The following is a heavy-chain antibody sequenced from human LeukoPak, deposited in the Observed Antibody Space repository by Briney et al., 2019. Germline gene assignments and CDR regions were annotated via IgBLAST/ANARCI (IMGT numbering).Heavy chain of an antibody. CDR2: IYYSGST. D-gene: IGHD2-2*01. CDR3: ARQERRWQLLGVPAAMAMDV. V-gene: IGHV4-39*07. CDR1: GGSISSSSYY. Sequence: PSETLSLTCTVSGGSISSSSYYWGWIRQPPGKGLEWIGSIYYSGSTYYNPSLKSRVTISVDTSKNQFSLKLSSVTAADTAVYYCARQERRWQLLGVPAAMAMDVWGKGTTVTVSS. J-gene: IGHJ6*03.